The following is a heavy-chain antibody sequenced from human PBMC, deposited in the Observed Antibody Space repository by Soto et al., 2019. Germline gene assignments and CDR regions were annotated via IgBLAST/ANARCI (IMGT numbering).Heavy chain of an antibody. CDR2: ISYDGSNE. CDR1: GFTFSSYG. V-gene: IGHV3-30*18. Sequence: QVQLVESGGGVVQPGRSLRLSCAASGFTFSSYGMHWVRQAPGKGLEWVAVISYDGSNEYYADSVKGRFTISRDNSKNTLYLQMTSLRAETTAFYYCAKDPGGKWLALNYWGQGTLVPSS. J-gene: IGHJ4*02. CDR3: AKDPGGKWLALNY. D-gene: IGHD6-19*01.